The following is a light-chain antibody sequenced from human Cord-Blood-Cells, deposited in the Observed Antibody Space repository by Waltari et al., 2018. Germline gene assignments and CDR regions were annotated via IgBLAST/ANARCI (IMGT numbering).Light chain of an antibody. CDR1: SSAVGSYTL. CDR3: SSYAGSSTLV. CDR2: EAS. J-gene: IGLJ2*01. Sequence: QSALTHPASVSGSPGQSMTLSCTGTSSAVGSYTLVTWYQQHPGKAPKLMIYEASKRPSGVSNRFSGSKSGNTASLTISGLQAEDEADYYCSSYAGSSTLVFGGGTKLTVL. V-gene: IGLV2-23*01.